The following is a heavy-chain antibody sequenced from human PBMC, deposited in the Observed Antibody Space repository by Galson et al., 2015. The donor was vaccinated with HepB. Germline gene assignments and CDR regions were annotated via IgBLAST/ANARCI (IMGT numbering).Heavy chain of an antibody. CDR3: ARETHYYGGGGSFYFED. D-gene: IGHD3-22*01. CDR2: IGVRDDSI. CDR1: GFTFRIYA. V-gene: IGHV3-23*01. Sequence: SLRLSCASSGFTFRIYAMAWVRQAPGKGLEWVSSIGVRDDSIYYADSVKGRFTISRDNSKNTVFLQMNSLNAEDTAVYYCARETHYYGGGGSFYFEDWGQGALVTVSS. J-gene: IGHJ4*02.